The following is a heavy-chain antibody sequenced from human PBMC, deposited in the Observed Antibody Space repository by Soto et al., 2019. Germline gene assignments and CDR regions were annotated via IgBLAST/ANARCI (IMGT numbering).Heavy chain of an antibody. CDR2: ISYTGST. Sequence: QVQLQESGPGLVEPSQTLSLTCSVSGDSISNEDYYWSWIRQPPGTGLEWIGYISYTGSTHYNPSLESRASISVDPAKNQSSLELASGTAADTAVYYCARLFAYYDKEPGAFDIWGQGTRVSVSS. D-gene: IGHD3-22*01. J-gene: IGHJ3*02. CDR3: ARLFAYYDKEPGAFDI. V-gene: IGHV4-30-4*01. CDR1: GDSISNEDYY.